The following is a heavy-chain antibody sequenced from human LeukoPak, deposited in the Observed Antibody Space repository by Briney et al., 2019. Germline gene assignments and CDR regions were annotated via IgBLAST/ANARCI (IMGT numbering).Heavy chain of an antibody. Sequence: SETLSLTCTVSGGSISSYYWSWIRQPPGKGLEWIGYIYYSGSTNYTPSLKSRVTISVDTSKNQFSLKLSSVTAADTAVYYCARVGSSGWYEINWFDPWGQGTLVTVSS. D-gene: IGHD6-19*01. CDR3: ARVGSSGWYEINWFDP. J-gene: IGHJ5*02. CDR2: IYYSGST. V-gene: IGHV4-59*01. CDR1: GGSISSYY.